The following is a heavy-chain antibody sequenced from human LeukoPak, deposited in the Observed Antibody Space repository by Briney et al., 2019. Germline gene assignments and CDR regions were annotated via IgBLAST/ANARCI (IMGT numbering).Heavy chain of an antibody. CDR1: GGTFSSYA. J-gene: IGHJ4*02. CDR2: IIPIFGTA. V-gene: IGHV1-69*05. Sequence: ASVKVSCKASGGTFSSYAISWVRQAPGQGLEWMGRIIPIFGTANYAQKFQGRVTITTDESTSKAYMELSSLRSEDTAVYYCAKTHSSGWYDDTYFDYWGQGTLVTVSS. D-gene: IGHD6-19*01. CDR3: AKTHSSGWYDDTYFDY.